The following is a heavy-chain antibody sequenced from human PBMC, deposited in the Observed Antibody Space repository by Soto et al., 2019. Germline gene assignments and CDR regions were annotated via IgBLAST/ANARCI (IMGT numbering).Heavy chain of an antibody. D-gene: IGHD6-19*01. CDR1: GFPFISYA. J-gene: IGHJ5*01. CDR3: AKDPRSGWYNLGWFDS. V-gene: IGHV3-23*01. Sequence: PGGSLRLSCATSGFPFISYAMSWVRQAPGRGLEWVSTISGSGGNTYYADAVKGRFTITSDSSKNTVYLQMNSLRVDDTATYYCAKDPRSGWYNLGWFDSWGQGTLVTVSP. CDR2: ISGSGGNT.